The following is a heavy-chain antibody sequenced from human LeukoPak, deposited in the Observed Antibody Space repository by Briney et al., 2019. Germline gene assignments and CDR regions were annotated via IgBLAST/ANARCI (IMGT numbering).Heavy chain of an antibody. V-gene: IGHV3-33*06. D-gene: IGHD3-10*01. J-gene: IGHJ4*02. CDR3: AKGSYHGSGSNFDY. CDR2: IWYDGSNK. CDR1: GFTFSSYG. Sequence: GGSLRLSCAASGFTFSSYGMHWVRQAPGKGLEWVAVIWYDGSNKYYADSEKGRFTISRDNSKNTLYLQMNSLRAEDTAVYYCAKGSYHGSGSNFDYWGQGTLVTVSS.